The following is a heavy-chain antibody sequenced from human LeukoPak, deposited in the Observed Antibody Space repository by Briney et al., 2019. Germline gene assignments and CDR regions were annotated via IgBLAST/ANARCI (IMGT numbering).Heavy chain of an antibody. CDR3: ARYSSSPD. CDR2: INHSGST. D-gene: IGHD6-6*01. V-gene: IGHV4-34*01. J-gene: IGHJ4*02. Sequence: SETLSLTCAVYGGSFSGYYWSWIRQPPGKGLEWIGEINHSGSTNYNPSLKSRVTISVDTSKNQFSLKLSSVTAADTAVYYCARYSSSPDWGQGTLVTVSS. CDR1: GGSFSGYY.